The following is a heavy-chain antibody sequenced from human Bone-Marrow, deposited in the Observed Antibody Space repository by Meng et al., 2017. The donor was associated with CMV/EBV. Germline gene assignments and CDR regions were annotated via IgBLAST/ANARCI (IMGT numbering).Heavy chain of an antibody. Sequence: SELLSLTCAAHGGSSSGYSWSWIRQPPGKGLEWTGEIYHSGSTNYNPSLKSRVTISVDKSKNQFSLKLSSVTAADTAVYYCARGLRPRQLDYYYYYGMDVWGQGTTVTVSS. CDR1: GGSSSGYS. V-gene: IGHV4-34*01. CDR2: IYHSGST. CDR3: ARGLRPRQLDYYYYYGMDV. J-gene: IGHJ6*02. D-gene: IGHD1-1*01.